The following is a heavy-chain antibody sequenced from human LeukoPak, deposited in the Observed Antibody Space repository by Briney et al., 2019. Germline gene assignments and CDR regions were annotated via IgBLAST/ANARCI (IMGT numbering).Heavy chain of an antibody. J-gene: IGHJ4*02. V-gene: IGHV4-59*12. CDR2: IYYSGST. CDR3: ARDSPSLAAAGEFDY. D-gene: IGHD6-13*01. CDR1: GGSFSGYY. Sequence: PSETLSLTCAVYGGSFSGYYWSWIRQPPGKGLEWIGYIYYSGSTNYNPSLKSRVTISVDTSKNQFSLQLNSVTPEDTAVYYCARDSPSLAAAGEFDYWGQGTLVTVSS.